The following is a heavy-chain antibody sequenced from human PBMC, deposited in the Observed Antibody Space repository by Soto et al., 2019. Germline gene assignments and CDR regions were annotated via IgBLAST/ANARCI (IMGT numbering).Heavy chain of an antibody. D-gene: IGHD6-13*01. CDR1: GYTVTSYG. V-gene: IGHV1-18*01. CDR3: ARDAAAGLNDY. Sequence: QVQLVQSGAEVKKPGASVKVSCRPSGYTVTSYGISWVRPAPGQGLEWMGWISAYNGTTKYVQKFQGRVTMTTDTSTSTGYMELRSLRADDTDVYYCARDAAAGLNDYCCQGSLVTVSS. CDR2: ISAYNGTT. J-gene: IGHJ4*02.